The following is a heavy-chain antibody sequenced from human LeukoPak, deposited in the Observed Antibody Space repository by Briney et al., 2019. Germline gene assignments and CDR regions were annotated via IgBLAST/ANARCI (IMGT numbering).Heavy chain of an antibody. CDR1: GFSLSTSGVG. CDR2: IYWDDDK. D-gene: IGHD2-21*02. J-gene: IGHJ5*01. V-gene: IGHV2-5*02. Sequence: GSGPTLVNPTQTLTLTCTFSGFSLSTSGVGVGWIRQPPGKALEWLALIYWDDDKRYSPSLKSRLTITKDTSKNQVVLTMTNMDPVDTATYYCPHRHNLGVTGPVVTFDSWGQGTLVTVSS. CDR3: PHRHNLGVTGPVVTFDS.